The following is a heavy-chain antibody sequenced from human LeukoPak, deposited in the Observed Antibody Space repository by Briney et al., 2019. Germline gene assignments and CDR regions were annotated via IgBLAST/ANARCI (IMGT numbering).Heavy chain of an antibody. CDR1: GFTPEDYG. CDR2: INWNGGST. J-gene: IGHJ4*02. CDR3: ARGSTGDYGY. Sequence: GGSLRLSCAASGFTPEDYGMSWVREAPGKGLEWVSGINWNGGSTGYADSVKGRFTISRDNAKNSLYLQMNSLRAEDTALYYCARGSTGDYGYWGQGTLVTVSS. V-gene: IGHV3-20*04. D-gene: IGHD4-17*01.